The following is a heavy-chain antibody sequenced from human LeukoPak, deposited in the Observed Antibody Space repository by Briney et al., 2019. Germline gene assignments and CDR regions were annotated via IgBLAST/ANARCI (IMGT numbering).Heavy chain of an antibody. CDR1: GGTFSSYT. CDR3: VLDCSSTSCRNHYYYYGMDV. D-gene: IGHD2-2*01. J-gene: IGHJ6*02. Sequence: ASVKVSCKGSGGTFSSYTISWVRQAPGQGLEWMGRIIPILGIANYAQKFPGRVTITAAKSTSTAYMELSSLRSEDTAVYYCVLDCSSTSCRNHYYYYGMDVWGQGTTVTVSS. CDR2: IIPILGIA. V-gene: IGHV1-69*02.